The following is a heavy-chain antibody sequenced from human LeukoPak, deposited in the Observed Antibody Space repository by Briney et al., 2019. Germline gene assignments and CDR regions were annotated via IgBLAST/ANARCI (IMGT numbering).Heavy chain of an antibody. Sequence: GEFLKISCKGSGYTFTTYWIAWVRQMPGKGLEWMGMIYPGDSDTRYSPSFQGQVTISADKSISTAYLRWSSLKASDTAMYYCARLLEGVAGTWGYWGQGTLVTVSS. CDR1: GYTFTTYW. V-gene: IGHV5-51*01. D-gene: IGHD6-19*01. J-gene: IGHJ4*02. CDR2: IYPGDSDT. CDR3: ARLLEGVAGTWGY.